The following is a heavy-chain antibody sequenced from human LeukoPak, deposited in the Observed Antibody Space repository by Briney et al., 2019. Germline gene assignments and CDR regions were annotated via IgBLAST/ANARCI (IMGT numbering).Heavy chain of an antibody. D-gene: IGHD3-16*01. Sequence: SETLSLTCTVSGASISEYYWNWIRQPAGKGLEWIGRIYISGTTNYNPSLNSRVTMSLDTSKNRFSLKLSSVTAADTAVYYCARERRDGSYGFDYWGQGTLPTVSS. CDR1: GASISEYY. V-gene: IGHV4-4*07. CDR3: ARERRDGSYGFDY. J-gene: IGHJ4*02. CDR2: IYISGTT.